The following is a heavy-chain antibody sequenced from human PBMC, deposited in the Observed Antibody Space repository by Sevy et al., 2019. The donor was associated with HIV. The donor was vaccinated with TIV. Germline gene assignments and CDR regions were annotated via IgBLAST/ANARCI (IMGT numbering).Heavy chain of an antibody. CDR2: INPNSGGT. CDR1: GYTFTGYY. CDR3: ARDKAVAGPYYYYYGMDV. D-gene: IGHD6-19*01. J-gene: IGHJ6*02. V-gene: IGHV1-2*02. Sequence: ASVKVSCKASGYTFTGYYMHWVRQAPGQGLEWMGWINPNSGGTNYAQKFQGRVTMTRDTSISTAYMELSRLRSDDTAVYYWARDKAVAGPYYYYYGMDVWGQGTTVTVSS.